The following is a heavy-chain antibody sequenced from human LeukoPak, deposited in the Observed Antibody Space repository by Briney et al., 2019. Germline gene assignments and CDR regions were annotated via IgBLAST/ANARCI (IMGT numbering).Heavy chain of an antibody. Sequence: PSETLSLTCAVYGGSFSGYYWSWIRQPPGKGLEWIGEINHSGSTNYNPSLKSRVTISVDTSKNQFSLKLSSVTAADTAVYYCARGLRIYSSGWNYYYYGMGVWGQGTTVTVSS. CDR3: ARGLRIYSSGWNYYYYGMGV. J-gene: IGHJ6*02. CDR1: GGSFSGYY. V-gene: IGHV4-34*01. D-gene: IGHD6-19*01. CDR2: INHSGST.